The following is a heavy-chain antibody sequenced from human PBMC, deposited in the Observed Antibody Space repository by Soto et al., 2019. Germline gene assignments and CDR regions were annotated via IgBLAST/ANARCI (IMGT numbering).Heavy chain of an antibody. CDR2: LTASGLNT. CDR3: AKGLGNAKEV. D-gene: IGHD2-8*01. Sequence: EVRLLESGGGLVQPGGSLRLSGSASGFNFGSYGMSWVRQAPGKGLEWVSGLTASGLNTYYTDSVKGRFTISRDNSRNTVYLQMSGLRVEDTAVFHCAKGLGNAKEVWGQGTTVTVSS. V-gene: IGHV3-23*01. J-gene: IGHJ6*02. CDR1: GFNFGSYG.